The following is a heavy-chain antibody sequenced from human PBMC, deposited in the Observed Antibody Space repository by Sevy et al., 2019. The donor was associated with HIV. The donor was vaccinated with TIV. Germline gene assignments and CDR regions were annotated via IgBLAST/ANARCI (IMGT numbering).Heavy chain of an antibody. V-gene: IGHV3-7*01. J-gene: IGHJ6*02. CDR2: IKQDGSEK. CDR3: ARGVKGYDILTGYYEGAYYYGMDV. D-gene: IGHD3-9*01. CDR1: GFTFSSYW. Sequence: GGSLRLSCAASGFTFSSYWMSWVRQAPGKGLEWVANIKQDGSEKYYVDSVKGRLTISRDNAKKSLYLQMNSVRAEDTAVYYCARGVKGYDILTGYYEGAYYYGMDVWGQGTTVTVSS.